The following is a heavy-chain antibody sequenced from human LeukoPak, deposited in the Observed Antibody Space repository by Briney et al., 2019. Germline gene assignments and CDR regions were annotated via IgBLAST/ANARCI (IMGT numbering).Heavy chain of an antibody. CDR1: GYTFTSYY. CDR2: INPSGGST. D-gene: IGHD5-24*01. Sequence: ASVKVSCKASGYTFTSYYMHWVRQAPGQGLEWMGIINPSGGSTSYAQKFQGRVTMTRDTSTSTVYMELSSLRSEDTAVYYCARGPTVALGGYNGNHFDYWGQGTLVTVSS. J-gene: IGHJ4*02. V-gene: IGHV1-46*01. CDR3: ARGPTVALGGYNGNHFDY.